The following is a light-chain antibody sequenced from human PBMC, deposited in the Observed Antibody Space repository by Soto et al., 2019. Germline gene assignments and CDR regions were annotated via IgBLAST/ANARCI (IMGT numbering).Light chain of an antibody. Sequence: DIQMTQSPSSLSASVGDRVTITCRASQSISSYLNWYQQKPGKAPKVLIYAASSLQSGVPSRFSGSGSGTDFTLTISSLQPEDFATYYCQRSYSSPRTFGQGSKVGIK. CDR3: QRSYSSPRT. CDR2: AAS. J-gene: IGKJ1*01. V-gene: IGKV1-39*01. CDR1: QSISSY.